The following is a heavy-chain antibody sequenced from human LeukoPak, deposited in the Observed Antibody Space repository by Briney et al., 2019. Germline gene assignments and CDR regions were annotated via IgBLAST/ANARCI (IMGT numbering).Heavy chain of an antibody. CDR3: ARDLPSITMVRGVIHFSDWFDP. Sequence: GASVKVSCKASGGTFGSYAISWVRQAPGQGLEWMGGIIPIFGTANYAQKFQGRVTITADESTSTAYMELSSLRSDDTAVYYCARDLPSITMVRGVIHFSDWFDPWGQGTLVTVSS. CDR1: GGTFGSYA. J-gene: IGHJ5*02. V-gene: IGHV1-69*13. CDR2: IIPIFGTA. D-gene: IGHD3-10*01.